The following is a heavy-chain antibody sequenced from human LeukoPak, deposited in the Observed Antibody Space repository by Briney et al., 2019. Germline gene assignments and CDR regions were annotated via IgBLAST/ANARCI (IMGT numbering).Heavy chain of an antibody. D-gene: IGHD6-13*01. CDR2: MYHGGST. V-gene: IGHV4-39*01. J-gene: IGHJ3*02. CDR1: GGSISSSDYS. Sequence: SETLSLTCTVSGGSISSSDYSWAWIRQTPERGLEWIGTMYHGGSTYYNPSLKSRVTISVDTSKNQFSLKLSSVTAADTAVYYCARWAAGHDAFDIWGQGTTVTVSS. CDR3: ARWAAGHDAFDI.